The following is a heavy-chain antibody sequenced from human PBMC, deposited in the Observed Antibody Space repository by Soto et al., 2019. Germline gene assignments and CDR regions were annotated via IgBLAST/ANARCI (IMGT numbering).Heavy chain of an antibody. CDR1: GGTFSSYA. CDR3: ARETPGYCSGGSCLSGAFCYYYGMDV. V-gene: IGHV1-69*01. CDR2: IIPIFGTA. Sequence: QVQLVQSGAEVKKPWSSVKVSCKASGGTFSSYASSWVRQAPGQGLEWMGGIIPIFGTANYAQQFQGRVTGTADESTRTAYMELSILRSEDTAVYYCARETPGYCSGGSCLSGAFCYYYGMDVWGQGTTVTVSS. J-gene: IGHJ6*02. D-gene: IGHD2-15*01.